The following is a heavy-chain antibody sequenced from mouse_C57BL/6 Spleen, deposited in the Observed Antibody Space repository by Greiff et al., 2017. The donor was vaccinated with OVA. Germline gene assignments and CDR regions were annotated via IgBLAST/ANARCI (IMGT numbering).Heavy chain of an antibody. CDR1: GFTFSDYG. V-gene: IGHV5-17*01. CDR3: ARGNFYYFDY. CDR2: ISSGSSTI. Sequence: EVKLMESGGGLVKPGGSLKLSCAASGFTFSDYGMHWVRQAPEKGLEWVAYISSGSSTIYYADTVKGRFTISRDNAKNTLFLQMTSLRSEDTAMYYCARGNFYYFDYWGQGTTLTVSS. J-gene: IGHJ2*01.